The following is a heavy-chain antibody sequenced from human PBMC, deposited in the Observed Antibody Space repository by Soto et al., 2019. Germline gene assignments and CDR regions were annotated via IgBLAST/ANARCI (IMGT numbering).Heavy chain of an antibody. D-gene: IGHD2-2*01. CDR3: ASTQGSGYCSSASCRNGMEV. CDR2: ISVYNGDT. J-gene: IGHJ6*02. V-gene: IGHV1-18*01. Sequence: ASVKVSCKASGYSFSSYGVTWVRQAPGQGLEWMGLISVYNGDTNYAQNFQDRVTMTTDTSTKTAYMDLRSLRFDDTAVYYCASTQGSGYCSSASCRNGMEVWGQGTTVAVSS. CDR1: GYSFSSYG.